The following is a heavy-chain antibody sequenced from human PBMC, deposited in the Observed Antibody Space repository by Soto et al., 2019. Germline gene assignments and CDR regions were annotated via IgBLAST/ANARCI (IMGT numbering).Heavy chain of an antibody. Sequence: QLQLQESGPGLVKPSETLSLTCTVSSASISSSSYTWGWIRQPPGKGLEWIGSIYYSGTTYYNPSINSRVTLSVDTSKNQFSLKVTSVTAADTAVYYCARLHGYCISSSCHGHYAMDVWGQGTTVTVSS. CDR3: ARLHGYCISSSCHGHYAMDV. CDR2: IYYSGTT. J-gene: IGHJ6*02. CDR1: SASISSSSYT. D-gene: IGHD2-2*01. V-gene: IGHV4-39*01.